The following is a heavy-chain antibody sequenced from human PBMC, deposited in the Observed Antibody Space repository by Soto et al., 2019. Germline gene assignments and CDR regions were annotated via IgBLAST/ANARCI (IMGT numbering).Heavy chain of an antibody. CDR3: ARATAVAEDS. CDR1: DGSISRYY. Sequence: XETLSLTCTVADGSISRYYWSWIRQPPGKGLEWIGYIYYSGSTKYNPSLKSRVIISVDTSKNQFSLKLSSVTAADTAVYYCARATAVAEDSWGQGTLVTVSS. V-gene: IGHV4-59*01. CDR2: IYYSGST. D-gene: IGHD6-19*01. J-gene: IGHJ4*02.